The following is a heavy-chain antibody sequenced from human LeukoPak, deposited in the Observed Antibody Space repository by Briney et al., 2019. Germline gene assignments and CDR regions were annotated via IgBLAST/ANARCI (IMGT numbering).Heavy chain of an antibody. D-gene: IGHD6-19*01. CDR2: INPNSGGT. J-gene: IGHJ5*02. CDR3: ARDLRFYRAYSSGWA. CDR1: GYTFTGYY. V-gene: IGHV1-2*02. Sequence: ASVKVSCKASGYTFTGYYMHWVRQAPGQGLEWMGWINPNSGGTNYAQKFQGRVTMTRDTSISTAYMELSRLRSDDTAVYYCARDLRFYRAYSSGWAWGQGTLVTVSS.